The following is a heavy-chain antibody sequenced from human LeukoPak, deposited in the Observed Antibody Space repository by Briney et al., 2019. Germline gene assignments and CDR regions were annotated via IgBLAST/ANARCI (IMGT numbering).Heavy chain of an antibody. CDR3: ARGSGNFGLYYYYGMDV. CDR2: MNPNSGNT. Sequence: GASVKVACKASGYTFTSYDINWVRQATGQGLEWMGWMNPNSGNTGYAQKFQGRVTMTRNTSISTAYMELSSLRSEDTAVYYCARGSGNFGLYYYYGMDVWGQGTTVTVSS. CDR1: GYTFTSYD. D-gene: IGHD3-10*01. J-gene: IGHJ6*02. V-gene: IGHV1-8*01.